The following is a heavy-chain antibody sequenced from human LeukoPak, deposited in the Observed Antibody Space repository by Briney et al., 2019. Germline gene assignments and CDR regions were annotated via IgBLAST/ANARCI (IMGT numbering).Heavy chain of an antibody. CDR3: AGGYSSDWGLFDY. V-gene: IGHV3-48*03. Sequence: PGGSLRLSCAASGFTFSSYEMNWVRQAPGKGLEWVSYISSSSSTIYYADSVKGRFTISRDNAKNSLSLQMNSLRAEDTAVYYCAGGYSSDWGLFDYWGRGTLVTVSP. J-gene: IGHJ4*02. D-gene: IGHD6-25*01. CDR1: GFTFSSYE. CDR2: ISSSSSTI.